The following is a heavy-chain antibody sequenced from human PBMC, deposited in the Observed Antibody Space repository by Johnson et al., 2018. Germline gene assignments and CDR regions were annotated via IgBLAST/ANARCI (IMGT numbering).Heavy chain of an antibody. J-gene: IGHJ3*02. CDR3: AGGGGSGAFDI. V-gene: IGHV3-7*01. Sequence: VQLVQSGGGLVQPGGSLRLSCAASGFTFSSYWMSWVRQAPGKWLEWVANIKQDGSEKYYVDSVKGRFTISRDNAKNSLYLQMNSLGAEDTAVYYCAGGGGSGAFDIGGQGTRVTVSS. D-gene: IGHD3-16*01. CDR2: IKQDGSEK. CDR1: GFTFSSYW.